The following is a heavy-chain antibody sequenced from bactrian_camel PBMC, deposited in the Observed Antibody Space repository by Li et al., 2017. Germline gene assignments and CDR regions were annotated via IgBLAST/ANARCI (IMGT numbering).Heavy chain of an antibody. CDR3: ATDPSRGDWYED. CDR1: GFAFSSTV. CDR2: IDTGGGNT. V-gene: IGHV3S40*01. Sequence: VQLVESGGGLVQPGGSMRLSCTASGFAFSSTVMSWGRQIPGKGLEWVSGIDTGGGNTYYADSVKGRFTISRDNAKNTLYLQTNSLKTEDTAVYYCATDPSRGDWYEDWGQGTQVTVS. J-gene: IGHJ4*01. D-gene: IGHD2*01.